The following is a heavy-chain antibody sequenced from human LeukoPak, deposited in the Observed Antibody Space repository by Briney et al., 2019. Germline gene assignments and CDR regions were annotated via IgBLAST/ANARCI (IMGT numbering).Heavy chain of an antibody. D-gene: IGHD2-21*02. CDR3: AKVLANVVVTAIAAFDI. CDR2: IYSGGST. Sequence: GGSLRLSCAASGFTFSSNYMSWVRQAPGKGLEWVSVIYSGGSTYYSDAVKGRFTISRDNSKNTLYLQMHSLRAEDTAVYYCAKVLANVVVTAIAAFDIWGQGTMVTVSS. J-gene: IGHJ3*02. V-gene: IGHV3-53*05. CDR1: GFTFSSNY.